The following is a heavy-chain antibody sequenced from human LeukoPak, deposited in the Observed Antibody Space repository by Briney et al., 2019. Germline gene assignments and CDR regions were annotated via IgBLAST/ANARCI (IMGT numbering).Heavy chain of an antibody. Sequence: PGGSLRLSCAASGFTFSHYWMHWVRQVPGKGLVWVARINTDGSNRKYMESVKGRFTISRDNAKNTLYLQLNSLRAEDTAVYYCATPGGSWSDGSFAYWGQGTLVTVSS. V-gene: IGHV3-74*03. CDR2: INTDGSNR. CDR1: GFTFSHYW. J-gene: IGHJ4*02. D-gene: IGHD6-13*01. CDR3: ATPGGSWSDGSFAY.